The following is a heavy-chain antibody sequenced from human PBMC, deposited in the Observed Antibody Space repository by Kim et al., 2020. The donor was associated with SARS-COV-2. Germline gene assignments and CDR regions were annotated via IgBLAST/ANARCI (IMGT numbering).Heavy chain of an antibody. CDR3: ARAEEPPSVYHYCSSTSCSLWFDP. D-gene: IGHD2-2*01. V-gene: IGHV4-31*03. CDR2: IYYSGST. Sequence: SETLSLTCTVSGGSISSGGYYWSWIRQHPGKGLEWIGYIYYSGSTYYNPSLKSRVTISVDTSKNQFSLKLSSVTAADTAVYYCARAEEPPSVYHYCSSTSCSLWFDPWGQGTLVTVSS. CDR1: GGSISSGGYY. J-gene: IGHJ5*02.